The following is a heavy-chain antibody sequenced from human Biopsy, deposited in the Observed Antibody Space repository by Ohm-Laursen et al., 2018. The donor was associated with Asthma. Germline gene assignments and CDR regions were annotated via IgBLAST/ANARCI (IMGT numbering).Heavy chain of an antibody. Sequence: SQTLSLTCIVSGDAMSTSGPYWGWIRQSPGKGLEWIGSIYYSGRTYYNPSLESRVTISADTSKNHFSLKVTSMTAADTAVYYCARAVSSSSYWYFDLWGRGDLVTVSS. D-gene: IGHD6-6*01. CDR3: ARAVSSSSYWYFDL. J-gene: IGHJ2*01. CDR2: IYYSGRT. CDR1: GDAMSTSGPY. V-gene: IGHV4-39*02.